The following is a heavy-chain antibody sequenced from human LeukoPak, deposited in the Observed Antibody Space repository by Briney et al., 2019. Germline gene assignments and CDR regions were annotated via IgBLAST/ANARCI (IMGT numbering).Heavy chain of an antibody. CDR2: ISGSGGGT. J-gene: IGHJ4*02. CDR1: GFTFSRFT. Sequence: GGSLRLSCAASGFTFSRFTMNWVRQAPGKGLEWASSISGSGGGTFYANSVKGRFTISRDNAKNTLYLQMNSLRAEDTAVYYCAKLSDYESNFDYWGQGTLVTVSS. V-gene: IGHV3-23*01. D-gene: IGHD4/OR15-4a*01. CDR3: AKLSDYESNFDY.